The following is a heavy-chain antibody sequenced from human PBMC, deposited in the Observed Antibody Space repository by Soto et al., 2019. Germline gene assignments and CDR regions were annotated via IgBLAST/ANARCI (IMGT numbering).Heavy chain of an antibody. Sequence: SVKVSCKASGGTFSSYAISWVRQAPGQGLERMGGIIPIFGTANYAQKFQGRVTITADESTSTAYMELSSLRSEDTAVYYCASRTDYDFWSGYTENYYYGMDVWGQGTTVTVSS. CDR2: IIPIFGTA. CDR1: GGTFSSYA. CDR3: ASRTDYDFWSGYTENYYYGMDV. D-gene: IGHD3-3*01. J-gene: IGHJ6*02. V-gene: IGHV1-69*13.